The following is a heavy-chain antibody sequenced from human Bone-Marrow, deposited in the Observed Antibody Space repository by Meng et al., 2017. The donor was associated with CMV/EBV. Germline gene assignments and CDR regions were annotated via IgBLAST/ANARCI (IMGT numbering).Heavy chain of an antibody. CDR3: AASSSSWYQNWFDP. CDR1: GYTFTSYG. CDR2: ISAYNGTT. Sequence: QVQMVQSGAEVKKPGASVKVPCKASGYTFTSYGISWVRQAPGQGLEWMGWISAYNGTTNYAQKLQGRVTMTTDTSTSTAYMELRSLRSDDTAVYYCAASSSSWYQNWFDPWGQGTLVTVSS. D-gene: IGHD6-13*01. J-gene: IGHJ5*02. V-gene: IGHV1-18*01.